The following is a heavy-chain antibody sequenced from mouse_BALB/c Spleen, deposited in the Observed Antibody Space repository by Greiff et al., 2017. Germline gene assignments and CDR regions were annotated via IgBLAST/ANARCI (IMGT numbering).Heavy chain of an antibody. CDR3: ARSTVGQYFDY. J-gene: IGHJ2*01. V-gene: IGHV5-9*03. D-gene: IGHD1-1*01. CDR1: GFTFSSYT. CDR2: ISSGGGNT. Sequence: EVQLVESGGGLVKPGGSLKLSCAASGFTFSSYTMSWVRQTPEKRLEWVATISSGGGNTYYPDSVKGRFTISRDNAKNNLYLQMSSLRSEDTALYYCARSTVGQYFDYWGQGTTLTVSS.